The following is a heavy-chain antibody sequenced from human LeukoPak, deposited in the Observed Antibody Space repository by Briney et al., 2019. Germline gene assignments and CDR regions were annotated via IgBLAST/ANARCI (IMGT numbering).Heavy chain of an antibody. Sequence: GESLKISCKCSGYSFTSYWIGWVRQMPGKGLEWMGIIYPGDTDTRYSPSFQGQVTISADKSISTAYLQWSSLKASDTAMYYCARRYCTNGVCYHFDYWGQGTLVTVSS. V-gene: IGHV5-51*01. CDR3: ARRYCTNGVCYHFDY. J-gene: IGHJ4*02. D-gene: IGHD2-8*01. CDR1: GYSFTSYW. CDR2: IYPGDTDT.